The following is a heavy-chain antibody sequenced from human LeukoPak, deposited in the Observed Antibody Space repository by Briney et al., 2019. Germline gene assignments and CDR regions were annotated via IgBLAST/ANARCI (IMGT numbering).Heavy chain of an antibody. CDR3: ARGGTVVTPRFYCYGMDV. J-gene: IGHJ6*02. CDR2: ISPYNGNT. D-gene: IGHD4-23*01. V-gene: IGHV1-18*01. CDR1: GDTFTSYG. Sequence: GASVKVSCKASGDTFTSYGISWVRQAPGQGLEWMGWISPYNGNTNYAQKLQGRVTMTTDTSTSTAYMELRSLRSDDTAVYCCARGGTVVTPRFYCYGMDVWGQGTTVTVSS.